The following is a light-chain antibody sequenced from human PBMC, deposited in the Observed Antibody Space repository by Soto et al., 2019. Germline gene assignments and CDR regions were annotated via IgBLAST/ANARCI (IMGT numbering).Light chain of an antibody. V-gene: IGLV2-11*01. Sequence: QSALTQPRSVSGSPGQSVTISCTGTSSDVGGYNFVSWYQQHPGKAPKLMIYDVSKRPSGVPDRFSGSKSGNTASLTISGLQAEDEADYYCCSYAGYDTWVFGGGTKLTVL. CDR3: CSYAGYDTWV. J-gene: IGLJ3*02. CDR1: SSDVGGYNF. CDR2: DVS.